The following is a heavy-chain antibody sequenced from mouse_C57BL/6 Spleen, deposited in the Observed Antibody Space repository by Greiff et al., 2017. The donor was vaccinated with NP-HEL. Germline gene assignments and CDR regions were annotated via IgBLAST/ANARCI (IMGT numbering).Heavy chain of an antibody. Sequence: EVQRVESGPGLVKPSQSLSLTCSVTGYSITSGYYWNWIRQFPGNKLEWMGYISYDGSNNYNPSLKNRISITRDTSKNQFFLKLNSVTTEDTATYYCARDAGYAMDYWGQGTSVTVSS. V-gene: IGHV3-6*01. CDR2: ISYDGSN. J-gene: IGHJ4*01. CDR1: GYSITSGYY. CDR3: ARDAGYAMDY.